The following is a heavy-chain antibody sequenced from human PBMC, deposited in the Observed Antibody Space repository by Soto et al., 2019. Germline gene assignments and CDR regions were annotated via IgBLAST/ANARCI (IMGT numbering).Heavy chain of an antibody. CDR1: GFTFSSYA. CDR2: ISGSGGST. J-gene: IGHJ6*02. D-gene: IGHD6-13*01. CDR3: ATPSGYSSSWDHYYYYYGMDV. Sequence: GGSLRLSCAASGFTFSSYAMSWVRQAPGKGLEWVSAISGSGGSTYYADSVKGRFTISRDNSKNTLYLQMNSLRAEDTAVYYCATPSGYSSSWDHYYYYYGMDVWGQGTTVTVSS. V-gene: IGHV3-23*01.